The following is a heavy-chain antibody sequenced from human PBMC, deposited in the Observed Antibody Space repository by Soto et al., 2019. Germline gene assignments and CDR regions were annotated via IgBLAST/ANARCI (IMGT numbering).Heavy chain of an antibody. Sequence: EVHLVESGGGLAQPGGSLRLSCAASGLTFSSYWMTWVRQAPGKGLAWVANIKQDGSEKYYVDSVKGRFTISRDNAKNSLYLQMNNLRVEDTAVYYCARGEAIGDDPWGHGTLVTVSS. CDR3: ARGEAIGDDP. J-gene: IGHJ5*02. CDR1: GLTFSSYW. D-gene: IGHD3-10*01. V-gene: IGHV3-7*01. CDR2: IKQDGSEK.